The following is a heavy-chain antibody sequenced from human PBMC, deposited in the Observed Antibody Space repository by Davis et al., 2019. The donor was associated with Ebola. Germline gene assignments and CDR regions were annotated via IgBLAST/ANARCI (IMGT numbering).Heavy chain of an antibody. J-gene: IGHJ5*01. Sequence: MPSETLSLTCTVSRDSISPYYWSWLRQSPGKGLEWIGSIYHTGSTYYSPSLKSRVTVSLDTSKNQFSLTVKSVTAADTAVYYCAGFDYWFDPWGQGTLVTVSS. V-gene: IGHV4-59*04. CDR3: AGFDYWFDP. D-gene: IGHD5-12*01. CDR1: RDSISPYY. CDR2: IYHTGST.